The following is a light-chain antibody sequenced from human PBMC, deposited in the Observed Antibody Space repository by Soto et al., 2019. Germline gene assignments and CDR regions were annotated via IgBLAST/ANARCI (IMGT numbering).Light chain of an antibody. CDR2: DVR. V-gene: IGLV2-14*03. CDR3: NSHTSNTTPV. CDR1: SSDVGGYNY. J-gene: IGLJ2*01. Sequence: QSALTQPASVSGSPGQSITISCTGTSSDVGGYNYVSWYQHYPGKAPRLLIYDVRSRPSGVSNRFSGSKSGNTASLTISGLQAEDEADYYCNSHTSNTTPVFGGGTKLTVL.